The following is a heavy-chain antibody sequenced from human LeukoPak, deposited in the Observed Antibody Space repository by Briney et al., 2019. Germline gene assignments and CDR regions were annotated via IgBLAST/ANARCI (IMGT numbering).Heavy chain of an antibody. CDR3: ARDLSVAGSPDY. CDR2: ISAYNGNT. D-gene: IGHD6-19*01. V-gene: IGHV1-18*01. CDR1: GYTFTSYG. Sequence: ASVKVSCKASGYTFTSYGISWVRQAPGQGLEWMGWISAYNGNTNYAQKLQGRVTMTTDTSTSTAYMELRSLRPDDTAVYYCARDLSVAGSPDYWGQGTLVTVSS. J-gene: IGHJ4*02.